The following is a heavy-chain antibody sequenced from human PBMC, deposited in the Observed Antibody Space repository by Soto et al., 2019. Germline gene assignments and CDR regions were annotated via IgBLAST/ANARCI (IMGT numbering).Heavy chain of an antibody. CDR1: GGTFSSYA. Sequence: SVKVSCKASGGTFSSYAISWVRQAPGQGLEWMGGIIPIFGTANYAQKFQGRVTITADKSTSTAYMELSSLRSEDTAVYYCARDPTSAEGMDVWGQGTTVTVSS. J-gene: IGHJ6*02. CDR3: ARDPTSAEGMDV. CDR2: IIPIFGTA. V-gene: IGHV1-69*06.